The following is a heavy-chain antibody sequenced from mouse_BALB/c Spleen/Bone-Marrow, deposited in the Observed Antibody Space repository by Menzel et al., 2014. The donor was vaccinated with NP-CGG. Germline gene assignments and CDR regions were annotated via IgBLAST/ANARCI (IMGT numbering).Heavy chain of an antibody. V-gene: IGHV5-6*01. Sequence: EVQLQESGGDLVKPGGSLKLSCAASGFTFSSYGMSWVRQTPDQRLEWVATISSGGSYTYYPDSVKGRFTISRDNATNTRYLKMSSRKSEDTAMYYSARHGVPHWYFNVWGAGTTVPVSS. CDR2: ISSGGSYT. CDR3: ARHGVPHWYFNV. D-gene: IGHD6-1*01. J-gene: IGHJ1*01. CDR1: GFTFSSYG.